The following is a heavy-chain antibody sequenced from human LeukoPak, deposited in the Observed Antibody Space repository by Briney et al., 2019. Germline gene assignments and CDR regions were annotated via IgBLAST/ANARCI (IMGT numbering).Heavy chain of an antibody. Sequence: SETLSLTCTVSGYSISSGYYWGWIRQPPGKGLEWIGSIYHSGSTYYNPSLKSRGTISVDTSKNQFSLKLSSVTAADTAVYYCARDEATTNFDYWGQGTLVTVSS. V-gene: IGHV4-38-2*02. CDR1: GYSISSGYY. CDR2: IYHSGST. D-gene: IGHD1-26*01. CDR3: ARDEATTNFDY. J-gene: IGHJ4*02.